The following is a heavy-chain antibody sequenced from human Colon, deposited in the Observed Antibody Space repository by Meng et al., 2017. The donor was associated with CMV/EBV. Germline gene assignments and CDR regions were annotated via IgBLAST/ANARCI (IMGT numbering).Heavy chain of an antibody. CDR1: GNIFSSAY. CDR3: ARMFAASSGWFDP. CDR2: VSLTGERP. J-gene: IGHJ5*02. V-gene: IGHV1-46*01. Sequence: KASGNIFSSAYVHWVRQAPGQGLYWVGMVSLTGERPKYAQKFQGRVTMTRDTSTSTFYMELSSLVSEDTAVYYCARMFAASSGWFDPWGQGTLVTVSS. D-gene: IGHD6-6*01.